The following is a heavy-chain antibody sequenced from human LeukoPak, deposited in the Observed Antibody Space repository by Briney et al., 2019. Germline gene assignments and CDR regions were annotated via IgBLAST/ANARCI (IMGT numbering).Heavy chain of an antibody. J-gene: IGHJ4*02. Sequence: GTSLRLSCAASGCMLSSFPIHWVRQAPGKGLEWVALISYDGSNIYYADSVKGRFTISRDNSKNTLYLQMSSLRTEDTAVYYCARGHSSSWLRGDYWGQGTLVTVSS. CDR3: ARGHSSSWLRGDY. CDR2: ISYDGSNI. V-gene: IGHV3-30-3*01. CDR1: GCMLSSFP. D-gene: IGHD6-13*01.